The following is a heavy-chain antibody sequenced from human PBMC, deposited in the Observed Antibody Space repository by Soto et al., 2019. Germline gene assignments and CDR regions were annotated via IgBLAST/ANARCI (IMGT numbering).Heavy chain of an antibody. CDR2: ISGSGSP. CDR1: GFTFISHT. D-gene: IGHD7-27*01. CDR3: SREVQPGFRREYDY. Sequence: EVQLVESGGGLVKPGGSLRLSCAVSGFTFISHTLNWVRQAPGKGLEWFASISGSGSPYYADSVKGRFTISRDNGQNSLCLQRSSLRAEDTAVYYCSREVQPGFRREYDYWGQGTLVTVSS. V-gene: IGHV3-21*04. J-gene: IGHJ4*02.